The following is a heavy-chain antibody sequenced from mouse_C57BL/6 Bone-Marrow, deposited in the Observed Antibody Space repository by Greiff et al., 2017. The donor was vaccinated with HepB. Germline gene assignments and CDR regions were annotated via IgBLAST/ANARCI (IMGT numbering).Heavy chain of an antibody. CDR1: GFTFSSYG. J-gene: IGHJ1*03. CDR2: ISSGGSYT. Sequence: EVKLMESGGDLVKPGGSLKLSCAASGFTFSSYGMSWVRQTPDKRLEWVATISSGGSYTYYPDSVKGRFTISRDNAKNTLYLQMSSLKSEDTAMYYCARQDYGSGYFDVWGTGTTVTVSS. D-gene: IGHD1-1*01. V-gene: IGHV5-6*01. CDR3: ARQDYGSGYFDV.